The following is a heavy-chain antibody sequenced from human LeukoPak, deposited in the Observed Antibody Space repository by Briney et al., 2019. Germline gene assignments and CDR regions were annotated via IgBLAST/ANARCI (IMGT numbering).Heavy chain of an antibody. CDR2: IKQDGSEK. CDR1: GFTFITFW. CDR3: ARWGTDSSSWLGAFDI. J-gene: IGHJ3*02. Sequence: GGSLRLSCAASGFTFITFWMSWVRQAPGKGLEWVANIKQDGSEKYYVDSVKGRFTISRDNAKNSLYLQMNSLRAEDTAVYYCARWGTDSSSWLGAFDIWGQGTMVTVSS. V-gene: IGHV3-7*05. D-gene: IGHD6-13*01.